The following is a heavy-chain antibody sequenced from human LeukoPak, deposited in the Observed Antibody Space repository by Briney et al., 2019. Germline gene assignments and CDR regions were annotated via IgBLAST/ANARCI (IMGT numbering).Heavy chain of an antibody. CDR2: IYTSGST. CDR3: ARASSSGYVDAFDI. CDR1: GGSLSSGSYY. J-gene: IGHJ3*02. V-gene: IGHV4-61*02. D-gene: IGHD3-22*01. Sequence: SETLSLTCTVSGGSLSSGSYYWSWIRQPAGKGLEWIGRIYTSGSTNYNPSLKSRVTISVDTSKNQFSLKLSSVTAADTAVYYCARASSSGYVDAFDIWGQGTMVTVSS.